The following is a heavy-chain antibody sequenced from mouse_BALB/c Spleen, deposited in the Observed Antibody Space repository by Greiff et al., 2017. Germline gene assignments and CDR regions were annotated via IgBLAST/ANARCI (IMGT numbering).Heavy chain of an antibody. J-gene: IGHJ3*01. CDR3: ARDRGSMITTAFAY. D-gene: IGHD2-4*01. Sequence: EVKLVESGGGLVKPGGSLKLSCAASGFTFSDYYMYWVRQTPEKRLEWVATISDGGSYTYYPDSVKGRFTISRDNAKNNLYLQMSSLKSEDTAMYYCARDRGSMITTAFAYWGQGTLVTVSA. CDR2: ISDGGSYT. V-gene: IGHV5-4*02. CDR1: GFTFSDYY.